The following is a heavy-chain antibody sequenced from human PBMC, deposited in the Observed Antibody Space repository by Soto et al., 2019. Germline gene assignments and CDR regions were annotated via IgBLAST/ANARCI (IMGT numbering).Heavy chain of an antibody. V-gene: IGHV1-18*01. Sequence: ASVKVSCKASGYTFTSYGISWVRQAPGQGLEWMGWISAYNGNTNYAQKLQGRVTMTTDTSTSTAYMELRSLRSDDTAVYYCARDYRRGDYGYYFSSSVRFDHCGQGTLVTVPT. CDR3: ARDYRRGDYGYYFSSSVRFDH. CDR2: ISAYNGNT. CDR1: GYTFTSYG. J-gene: IGHJ4*02. D-gene: IGHD4-17*01.